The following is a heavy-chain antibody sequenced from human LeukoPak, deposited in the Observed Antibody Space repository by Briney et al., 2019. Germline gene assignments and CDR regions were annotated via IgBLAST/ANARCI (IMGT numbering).Heavy chain of an antibody. V-gene: IGHV4-39*07. CDR3: ARAPMTYWFDP. CDR2: IYYSGST. Sequence: SETLSLTCTVSGGSISSSSYYWGWIRQPPGKGLEWIGSIYYSGSTYYNPSLKSRVTISVDTSKNQFSLKLSSVTAADTAVYYCARAPMTYWFDPWGQGTLVTVSS. J-gene: IGHJ5*02. CDR1: GGSISSSSYY.